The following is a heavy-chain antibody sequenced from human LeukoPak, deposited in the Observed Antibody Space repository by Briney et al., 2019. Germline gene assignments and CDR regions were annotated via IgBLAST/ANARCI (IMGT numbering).Heavy chain of an antibody. D-gene: IGHD3-22*01. V-gene: IGHV4-38-2*02. Sequence: SGPLSLICTLWGYFRRNGYNWGRLRPSPGKGLEWLGSIYQSGSTYDNPSLKSRVTLSIDTSKNQFSLKLTSVTAADTALYYCARGVYYDSSLFGGWGQGTLVTVSS. CDR3: ARGVYYDSSLFGG. CDR2: IYQSGST. J-gene: IGHJ4*02. CDR1: GYFRRNGYN.